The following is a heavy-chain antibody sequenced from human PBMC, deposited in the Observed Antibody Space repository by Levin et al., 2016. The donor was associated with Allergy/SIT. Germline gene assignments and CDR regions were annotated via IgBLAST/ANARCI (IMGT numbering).Heavy chain of an antibody. CDR3: AREVDRGPARYFDL. J-gene: IGHJ2*01. CDR1: GGSFSSYA. Sequence: SVKVSCKASGGSFSSYAINWVRQAPGLGLDWMGGIIPIFETANYAQKFQGRVTITRDTSASTVYMEMSSLRYEDTAVYYCAREVDRGPARYFDLWGRGTLVTVSS. CDR2: IIPIFETA. V-gene: IGHV1-69*05. D-gene: IGHD3-10*01.